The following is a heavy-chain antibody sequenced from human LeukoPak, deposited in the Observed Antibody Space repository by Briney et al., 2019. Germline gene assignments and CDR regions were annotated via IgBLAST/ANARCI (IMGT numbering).Heavy chain of an antibody. Sequence: GASVKVSCKASGYTFTINHIHWLRQAPGQGLEWMGGIIPIFGTANYAQKFQGRVTITADDSTSTAYMELSSLRSEDTAVYYCARGSRVAGTISPFDYWGQGTLVTVSS. CDR2: IIPIFGTA. V-gene: IGHV1-69*13. J-gene: IGHJ4*02. CDR1: GYTFTINH. D-gene: IGHD6-19*01. CDR3: ARGSRVAGTISPFDY.